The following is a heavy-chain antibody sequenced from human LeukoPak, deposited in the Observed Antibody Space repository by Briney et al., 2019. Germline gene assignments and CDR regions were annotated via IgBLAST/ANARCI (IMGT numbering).Heavy chain of an antibody. D-gene: IGHD2-15*01. J-gene: IGHJ4*02. CDR3: ARENGALSPFGY. CDR1: GGSISNTNW. Sequence: SGALSLTCVVSGGSISNTNWWSWVRQPPGQGLEWIGETSLTGLTQYNPSLESRVTVSLDKSKNHLSLNLTSATAADTAVYYCARENGALSPFGYWGQGTLVTVLS. V-gene: IGHV4-4*02. CDR2: TSLTGLT.